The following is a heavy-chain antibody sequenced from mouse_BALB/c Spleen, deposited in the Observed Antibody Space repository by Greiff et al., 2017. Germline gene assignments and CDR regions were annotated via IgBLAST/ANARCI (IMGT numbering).Heavy chain of an antibody. Sequence: EVQLVESGGGLVKPGGSLKLSCAASGFTFSSYAMSWVRQTPEKRLEWVATISSGGSYTYYPDSVKGRFTISRDNAKNTLYLQMSSLRSEDTAMYYCARHEGITTGGGAWFAYWGQGTLVTVSA. CDR2: ISSGGSYT. D-gene: IGHD2-4*01. V-gene: IGHV5-9-3*01. CDR1: GFTFSSYA. CDR3: ARHEGITTGGGAWFAY. J-gene: IGHJ3*01.